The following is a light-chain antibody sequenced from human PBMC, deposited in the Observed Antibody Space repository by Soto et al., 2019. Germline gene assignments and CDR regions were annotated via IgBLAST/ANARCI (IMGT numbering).Light chain of an antibody. CDR2: GAS. CDR1: QSLNNNY. V-gene: IGKV3-20*01. J-gene: IGKJ5*01. CDR3: QQYATSPIT. Sequence: EIVLAQSPSTLSLSPGESATLSCRASQSLNNNYLAWYQQKPGQAPRLLIFGASSRSSGIPYRFSGSGSGTDFTLTVSGPEPEDFAVYYCQQYATSPITFGQGTRLEIK.